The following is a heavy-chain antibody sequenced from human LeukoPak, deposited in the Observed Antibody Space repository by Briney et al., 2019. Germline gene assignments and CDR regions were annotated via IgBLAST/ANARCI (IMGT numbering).Heavy chain of an antibody. J-gene: IGHJ6*03. CDR1: GGSISSITYY. CDR3: PRTTMVRGTYYMDV. D-gene: IGHD3-10*01. V-gene: IGHV4-39*07. CDR2: MYYRGNT. Sequence: SETLSLTCTVSGGSISSITYYWVWIRQPPGKGLEWVGHMYYRGNTFYNPSLKSRVTISVDTSKNKFSLKLRSVTAADTAVYFCPRTTMVRGTYYMDVWGKGTTVTISS.